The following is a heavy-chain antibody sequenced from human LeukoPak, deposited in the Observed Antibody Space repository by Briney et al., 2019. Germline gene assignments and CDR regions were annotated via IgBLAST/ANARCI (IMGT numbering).Heavy chain of an antibody. CDR1: GFTFSTYS. V-gene: IGHV3-48*02. D-gene: IGHD2-2*01. J-gene: IGHJ4*02. CDR3: ARDRAEGPPYCSSTTCYLVGY. Sequence: GGSLRLSCAASGFTFSTYSMNWVRQAPGKGLEWVSYISSSSSTMYYADSVKGRFTISRDNAKNSLYLQMNSLRDEDTAVYYCARDRAEGPPYCSSTTCYLVGYWGQGTLVTVSS. CDR2: ISSSSSTM.